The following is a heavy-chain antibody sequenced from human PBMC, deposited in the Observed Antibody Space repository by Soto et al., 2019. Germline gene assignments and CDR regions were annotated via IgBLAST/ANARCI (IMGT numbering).Heavy chain of an antibody. D-gene: IGHD5-18*01. CDR2: INLNSGGT. V-gene: IGHV1-2*02. J-gene: IGHJ6*02. CDR1: LYSFTGDF. CDR3: ARGGDTAMVYHGMDV. Sequence: ASVKVSLKASLYSFTGDFTQWVRQAPGQGLEWMGWINLNSGGTNYAQKFQGRVTMTRDTSISTAYMELSRLRSDDTAVYYCARGGDTAMVYHGMDVWGQGTTVTVSS.